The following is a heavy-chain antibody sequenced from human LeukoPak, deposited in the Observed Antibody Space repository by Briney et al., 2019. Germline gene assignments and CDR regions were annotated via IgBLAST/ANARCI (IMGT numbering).Heavy chain of an antibody. Sequence: PSETLSLTCAASGYSISSGYYWGWIRQPPGKGLEWIGSIYHSGSTYYNPSLKSRVTISVDTSKNQFSLKLSSVTAADTAVYYCARHQDRGNWFDPWGQGTLVTVSS. D-gene: IGHD2-15*01. V-gene: IGHV4-38-2*01. CDR3: ARHQDRGNWFDP. CDR1: GYSISSGYY. J-gene: IGHJ5*02. CDR2: IYHSGST.